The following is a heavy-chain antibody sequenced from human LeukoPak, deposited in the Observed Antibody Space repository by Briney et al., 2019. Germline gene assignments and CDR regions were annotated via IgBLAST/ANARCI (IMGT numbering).Heavy chain of an antibody. D-gene: IGHD3-3*01. Sequence: SGTLSLTCAVSGDSLNTNTWWSWVRQPPGKGLEWTGEIFHSGSTNYHPSLESRLTISMDKSKNSFSLRLTSVTAADTAVYYCAREIFGARAFQYWGQGILVTVSS. CDR2: IFHSGST. CDR1: GDSLNTNTW. J-gene: IGHJ4*02. V-gene: IGHV4-4*02. CDR3: AREIFGARAFQY.